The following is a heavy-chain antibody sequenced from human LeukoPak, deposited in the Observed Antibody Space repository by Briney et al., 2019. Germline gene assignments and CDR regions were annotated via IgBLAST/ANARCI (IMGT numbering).Heavy chain of an antibody. V-gene: IGHV1-69*05. Sequence: GASVKVSCKASGGTFSSYDISWVRQAPGQGLEWMGGINPIFGTANYAQKFQGRVTITTDESTTTAYMELSSLRSEDTAVYYCARAHATGYFSLDLGYWGQGTLVTVSS. CDR3: ARAHATGYFSLDLGY. J-gene: IGHJ4*02. CDR2: INPIFGTA. CDR1: GGTFSSYD. D-gene: IGHD3-9*01.